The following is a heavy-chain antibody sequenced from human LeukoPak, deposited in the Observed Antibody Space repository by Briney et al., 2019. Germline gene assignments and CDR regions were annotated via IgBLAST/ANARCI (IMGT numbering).Heavy chain of an antibody. Sequence: ASVTVSCKASGYTFTSYGISWVRQAPGQGLEWMGWISAHNGNTKYAQNLRGRVTMTTDTSTSTAYMELRSLRSDDTAVYYCARDSSCDYWGQGTLVTVSS. D-gene: IGHD2-15*01. V-gene: IGHV1-18*01. CDR2: ISAHNGNT. CDR3: ARDSSCDY. CDR1: GYTFTSYG. J-gene: IGHJ4*02.